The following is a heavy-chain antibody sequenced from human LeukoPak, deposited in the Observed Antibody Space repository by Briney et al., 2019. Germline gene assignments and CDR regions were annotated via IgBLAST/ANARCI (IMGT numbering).Heavy chain of an antibody. CDR1: GGSISSSSYY. CDR2: IYYSGST. J-gene: IGHJ4*02. D-gene: IGHD3-16*01. Sequence: PSETLSLTCTVSGGSISSSSYYWGWIRQPPGKGLEWIGSIYYSGSTYYNPSLKSRVTISVDTSKNQFSLKLSSVTAADTAVYYCARDGGGHTGFDYWGQGTLVTVSS. CDR3: ARDGGGHTGFDY. V-gene: IGHV4-39*07.